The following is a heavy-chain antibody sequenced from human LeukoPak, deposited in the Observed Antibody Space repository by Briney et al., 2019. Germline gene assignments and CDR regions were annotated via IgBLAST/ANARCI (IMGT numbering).Heavy chain of an antibody. V-gene: IGHV3-23*01. CDR3: AKLRDIVVVPAALNWFDP. D-gene: IGHD2-2*01. J-gene: IGHJ5*02. Sequence: GGSLRLSCAASGFTFSSYAMSWVRQAPGRGREWVSAIIGSGGSTYYADSVKGRFTISRDNSKNTLYLQMNSLRAEDTAVYYCAKLRDIVVVPAALNWFDPWGQGTLVTVSS. CDR2: IIGSGGST. CDR1: GFTFSSYA.